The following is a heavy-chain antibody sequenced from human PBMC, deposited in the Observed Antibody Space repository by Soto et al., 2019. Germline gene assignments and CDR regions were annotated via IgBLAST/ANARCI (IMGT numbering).Heavy chain of an antibody. J-gene: IGHJ4*02. Sequence: SETLSLTCAVYVGSFSGHYWSLIRQPPGKGLECIGEINHSGGTSYNPSLKSRVTISVDTSKSQFSLKLTSVTAADRAVYYCARGSVDTVDSSGFYEYWGPGTPVTVSS. CDR2: INHSGGT. V-gene: IGHV4-34*01. D-gene: IGHD3-22*01. CDR3: ARGSVDTVDSSGFYEY. CDR1: VGSFSGHY.